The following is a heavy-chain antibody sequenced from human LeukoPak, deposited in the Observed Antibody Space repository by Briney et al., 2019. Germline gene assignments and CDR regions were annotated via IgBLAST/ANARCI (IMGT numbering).Heavy chain of an antibody. Sequence: SGPTLVNPTQTLTLTCTFSGFSLSTSGMCVSWIRQPPGKALEWLARIDWDDDKYYSTSLKTRLTISKDTSKNQVVLTMTNMDPVDTATYYCARMSSVRGHYYFDYWGQGTLVTVSS. V-gene: IGHV2-70*11. CDR1: GFSLSTSGMC. J-gene: IGHJ4*02. CDR3: ARMSSVRGHYYFDY. CDR2: IDWDDDK. D-gene: IGHD3-10*01.